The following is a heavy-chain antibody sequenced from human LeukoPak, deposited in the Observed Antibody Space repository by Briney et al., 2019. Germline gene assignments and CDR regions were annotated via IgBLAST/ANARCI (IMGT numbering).Heavy chain of an antibody. CDR2: IILIGST. V-gene: IGHV4-34*12. CDR1: GGSFSGYY. D-gene: IGHD3-3*01. J-gene: IGHJ4*02. Sequence: PSETLSLTCAVYGGSFSGYYWSSIRQPPGKWLEWIGEIILIGSTNYNLSLKSRVTISVDTSKNRFSLKLSSVTAADTAVYYCARDNDFWSGYYNMGGYFDYWGQGTLVTVSS. CDR3: ARDNDFWSGYYNMGGYFDY.